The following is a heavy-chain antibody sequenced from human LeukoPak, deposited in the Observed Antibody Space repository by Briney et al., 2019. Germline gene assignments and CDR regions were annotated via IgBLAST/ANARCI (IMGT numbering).Heavy chain of an antibody. D-gene: IGHD5-18*01. CDR2: INPSGTT. CDR1: GGSFSTYY. CDR3: ARVDKAMSAFDP. V-gene: IGHV4-34*01. J-gene: IGHJ5*02. Sequence: SETLSLTCAVDGGSFSTYYWNWIRQPPGKGLEWIGQINPSGTTNYTPSLKSRVTMSVDTSKKQVSLKLSSVTDADTAVYYCARVDKAMSAFDPWGQGTLVTVSS.